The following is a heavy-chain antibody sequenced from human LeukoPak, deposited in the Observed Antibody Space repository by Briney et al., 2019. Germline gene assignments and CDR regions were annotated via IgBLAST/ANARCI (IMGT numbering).Heavy chain of an antibody. CDR1: GYTFTYDG. J-gene: IGHJ4*02. CDR2: ISVHNGNT. CDR3: ARDRSNSDY. D-gene: IGHD5-24*01. V-gene: IGHV1-18*01. Sequence: ASVRVSCKASGYTFTYDGISWVRQAPGQGLEWMGWISVHNGNTNYAQKLQGRVTITTDTSTSTAYMELRSLRSDDTAVYYCARDRSNSDYWGQGTLVTVSS.